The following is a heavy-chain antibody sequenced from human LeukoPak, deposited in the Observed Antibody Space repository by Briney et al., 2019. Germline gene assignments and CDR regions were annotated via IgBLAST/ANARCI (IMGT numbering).Heavy chain of an antibody. J-gene: IGHJ4*02. V-gene: IGHV3-72*01. CDR1: GFTFSDHY. Sequence: HPGGSLRLSCAASGFTFSDHYMDWVRQAPGKGLEWVGRTRNKANSYTTEYAASVKGRFTISRDDSKNSLYLQMNSLKTEDTAVYYCARYSGSYRESRFDYWGQGTLVTVSS. CDR3: ARYSGSYRESRFDY. D-gene: IGHD1-26*01. CDR2: TRNKANSYTT.